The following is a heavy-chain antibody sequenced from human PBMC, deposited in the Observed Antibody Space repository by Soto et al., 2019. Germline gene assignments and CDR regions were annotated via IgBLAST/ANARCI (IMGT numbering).Heavy chain of an antibody. V-gene: IGHV1-3*01. D-gene: IGHD6-19*01. CDR2: INAGNGNT. J-gene: IGHJ6*02. Sequence: GAALQVSCQDSLYTFPTYAMHWVRQAPGQRLEWMGWINAGNGNTKYSQKFQGRVTITRDTSASTAYMELSSLRSEDTAVYYCARVTSTGWRLMDVWGQGTTVTVSS. CDR3: ARVTSTGWRLMDV. CDR1: LYTFPTYA.